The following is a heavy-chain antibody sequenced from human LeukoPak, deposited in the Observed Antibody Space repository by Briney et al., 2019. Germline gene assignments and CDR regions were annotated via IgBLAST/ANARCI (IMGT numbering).Heavy chain of an antibody. CDR1: GYTFTSYG. CDR3: ARVRVNYVWGNYPVDY. Sequence: ASVKVSCKASGYTFTSYGISWVRQAPGQGLEWMGWISGNNGNTNYAQKLQGRVTMTTDTSTSTAYVELRSLRSDDTAPYYCARVRVNYVWGNYPVDYWGQGTLVTVSS. J-gene: IGHJ4*02. D-gene: IGHD3-16*02. CDR2: ISGNNGNT. V-gene: IGHV1-18*01.